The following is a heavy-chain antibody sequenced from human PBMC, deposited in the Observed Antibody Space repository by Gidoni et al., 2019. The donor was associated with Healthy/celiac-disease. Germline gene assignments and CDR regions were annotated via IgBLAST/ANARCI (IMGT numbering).Heavy chain of an antibody. CDR1: GGSFSGYY. CDR2: INHSGST. V-gene: IGHV4-34*01. D-gene: IGHD3-16*02. Sequence: QVQLQQWGAGLLKPSETLSLTCAVYGGSFSGYYWRWIRQPPGKGLEWIGEINHSGSTNYNPSLKSRVTISVDTSKNQFSLKLSSVTAADTAVYYCARGFVPDYVWGSYRPDAFDIWGQGTMVTVSS. J-gene: IGHJ3*02. CDR3: ARGFVPDYVWGSYRPDAFDI.